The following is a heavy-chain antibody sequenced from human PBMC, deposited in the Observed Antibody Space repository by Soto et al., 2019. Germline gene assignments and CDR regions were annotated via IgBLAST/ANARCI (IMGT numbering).Heavy chain of an antibody. Sequence: QVQLQQWGAGLLKPSETLSLTCEVYGGSFSSYAWSWIRQPPGKALEWIAEISHSGGTNYNPSLRSRVIVSIDTSKNQFSLRLSSVTAADTAVYYCARVNGGWVRFSYWGQGTSVTVSS. J-gene: IGHJ4*02. D-gene: IGHD5-12*01. CDR1: GGSFSSYA. CDR3: ARVNGGWVRFSY. V-gene: IGHV4-34*01. CDR2: ISHSGGT.